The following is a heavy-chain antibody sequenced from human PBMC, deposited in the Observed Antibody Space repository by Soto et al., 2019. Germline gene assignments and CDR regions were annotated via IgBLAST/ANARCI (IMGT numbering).Heavy chain of an antibody. Sequence: QVQLVESGGGVVQPGRSLRLSCAASGFTFSSYGMHWVRQAPGKGLEWVAVISYDGSNKYYADSVKGRFTISRDNSKNTLYLQMNSLRAEDTAVYYCAKDRSSWYVLRYYFDYWGQGTLVTVSS. V-gene: IGHV3-30*18. D-gene: IGHD6-13*01. CDR1: GFTFSSYG. CDR2: ISYDGSNK. J-gene: IGHJ4*02. CDR3: AKDRSSWYVLRYYFDY.